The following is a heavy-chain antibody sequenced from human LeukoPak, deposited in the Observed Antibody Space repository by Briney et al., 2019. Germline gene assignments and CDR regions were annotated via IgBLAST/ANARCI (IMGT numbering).Heavy chain of an antibody. Sequence: GESLKISCKGSGYSFTSYWIGWVRQMPGKGLEWMRIIYPGDSDTRYSPSFQGQVTISADKSISTAYLQWSSLKASDTAMYYCARQYSSSWLSHYYYMDVWGKGTTVTVSS. CDR2: IYPGDSDT. D-gene: IGHD6-13*01. V-gene: IGHV5-51*01. CDR3: ARQYSSSWLSHYYYMDV. J-gene: IGHJ6*03. CDR1: GYSFTSYW.